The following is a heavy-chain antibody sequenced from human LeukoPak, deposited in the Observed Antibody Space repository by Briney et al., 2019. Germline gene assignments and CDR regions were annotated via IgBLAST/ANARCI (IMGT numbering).Heavy chain of an antibody. J-gene: IGHJ4*02. V-gene: IGHV3-49*04. CDR1: GFTFGDYA. CDR2: IRSKAYGGTT. CDR3: ARVSPNSGYDSTEY. Sequence: GGSLRLSCTASGFTFGDYAMSWVRQAPGKGLEWVGFIRSKAYGGTTEYAASVKGRFTISRDDSKSIAYLQMNSLRSEDTAVYYCARVSPNSGYDSTEYWGQGTLVTVSS. D-gene: IGHD5-12*01.